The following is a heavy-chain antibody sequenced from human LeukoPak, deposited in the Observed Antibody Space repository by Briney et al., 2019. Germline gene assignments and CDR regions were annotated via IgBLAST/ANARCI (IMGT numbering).Heavy chain of an antibody. D-gene: IGHD2-2*01. V-gene: IGHV1-2*04. Sequence: ASVKVSCKAFGYTFTGYYMHWVRQAPGHGLEWMGWINPNSGGTNYAQKFQGWVTMTRDTSISTAYMELSRLRSDDTAVYYCARDPANIVVVPAAIPYGMDVWGQGTTVTVSS. CDR2: INPNSGGT. CDR3: ARDPANIVVVPAAIPYGMDV. CDR1: GYTFTGYY. J-gene: IGHJ6*02.